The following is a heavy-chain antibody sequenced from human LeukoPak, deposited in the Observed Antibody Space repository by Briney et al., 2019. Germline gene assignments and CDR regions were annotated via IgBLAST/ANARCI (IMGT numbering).Heavy chain of an antibody. CDR3: ARRGGDY. J-gene: IGHJ4*02. CDR2: IYTSGST. CDR1: IGSISRYY. D-gene: IGHD4-23*01. Sequence: KPSETLSLTCTVSIGSISRYYWSWIRQPPGKGLEWIGYIYTSGSTHYNPYLKSRVTISVDTSKNQFSLKLSSVTAADTAVYYCARRGGDYWGQGILVTVSS. V-gene: IGHV4-4*09.